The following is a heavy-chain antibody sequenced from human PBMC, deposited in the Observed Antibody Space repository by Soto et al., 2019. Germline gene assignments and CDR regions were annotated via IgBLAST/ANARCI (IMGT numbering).Heavy chain of an antibody. CDR2: ISGSGGST. V-gene: IGHV3-23*01. CDR3: ASHYDYVWGSYHVDV. Sequence: EVQLLESGGGLVQPGGSPRLSCAASGFTFSSYAMSWVRQAPGKGLEWVSAISGSGGSTYYADSVKGRFTISRDNSKNTLYLQMNSLRAEDTAVYYCASHYDYVWGSYHVDVWGQGTTVTVSS. D-gene: IGHD3-16*02. CDR1: GFTFSSYA. J-gene: IGHJ6*02.